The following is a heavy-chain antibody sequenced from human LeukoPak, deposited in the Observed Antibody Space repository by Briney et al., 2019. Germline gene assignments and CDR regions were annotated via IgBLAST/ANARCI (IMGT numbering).Heavy chain of an antibody. D-gene: IGHD2-2*01. V-gene: IGHV4-61*02. CDR3: ARTVVPAAMWWIDAFDI. J-gene: IGHJ3*02. CDR2: IYTSGST. CDR1: GGSISSGSYY. Sequence: SETLSLTCTVSGGSISSGSYYWSWIRQPAGKGLEWIGRIYTSGSTNYNPSLKSRVTISVDTSKNQFSLKLSSVNAADTAVYYCARTVVPAAMWWIDAFDIWGQGTMVTVSS.